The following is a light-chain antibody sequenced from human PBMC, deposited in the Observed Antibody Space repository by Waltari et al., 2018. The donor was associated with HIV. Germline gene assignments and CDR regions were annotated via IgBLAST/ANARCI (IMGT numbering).Light chain of an antibody. V-gene: IGKV2-24*01. CDR1: QRLVHSDGNTY. CDR2: KLS. CDR3: MQATQFPYS. J-gene: IGKJ2*03. Sequence: DIVLTQTPLSSPVTLGQPASISCSSSQRLVHSDGNTYLSWLQQRPGQPQRLLIDKLSNRFSGVPDRFSGSGAGTDFTLRISRVEAEDVGFYYCMQATQFPYSFGQGTKLEIK.